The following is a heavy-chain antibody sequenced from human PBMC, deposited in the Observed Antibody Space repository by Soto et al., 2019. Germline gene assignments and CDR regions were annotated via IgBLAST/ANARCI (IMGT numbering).Heavy chain of an antibody. CDR3: ASAGGLGAVAAAY. CDR2: IYHSGST. J-gene: IGHJ4*02. CDR1: GCAISSGGYA. V-gene: IGHV4-30-2*01. Sequence: QLQLQESGSGLVKPAQTLSLTCAVSGCAISSGGYAWSRMRQPPGEGLEWIGYIYHSGSTYYNPSLKSRATISVDRSKNQGSLKLSSVTAADTAVYYCASAGGLGAVAAAYWGQGTLVTVSS. D-gene: IGHD6-19*01.